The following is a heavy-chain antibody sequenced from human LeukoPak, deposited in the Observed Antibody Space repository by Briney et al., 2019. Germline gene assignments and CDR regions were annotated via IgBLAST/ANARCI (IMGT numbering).Heavy chain of an antibody. CDR1: GFTFGDYA. CDR2: ISWNSGSI. D-gene: IGHD1-26*01. Sequence: GGSLRLSCAASGFTFGDYAMNWVRLAPGKGLEWVSGISWNSGSIDYAVSVKGRFIISRDNAKNSLYLQMNSLRPEDTALYYCAKGTGRYWTFFDYWGQGTLVIVSS. V-gene: IGHV3-9*01. CDR3: AKGTGRYWTFFDY. J-gene: IGHJ4*02.